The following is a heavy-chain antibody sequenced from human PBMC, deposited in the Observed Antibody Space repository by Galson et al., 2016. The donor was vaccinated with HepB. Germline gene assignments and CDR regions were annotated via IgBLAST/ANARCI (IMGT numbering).Heavy chain of an antibody. Sequence: SVKVSCKASGYTFSNFGLSWLRQAPGEGLEWMGWISVSRGNTNYAQKFQGRVTMTTDTSTSTAYMELRSLRSDDTAVYFCARDSPDDYNGYCCFDYWGQGTLVTVSS. D-gene: IGHD2-21*01. CDR2: ISVSRGNT. CDR3: ARDSPDDYNGYCCFDY. J-gene: IGHJ4*02. V-gene: IGHV1-18*04. CDR1: GYTFSNFG.